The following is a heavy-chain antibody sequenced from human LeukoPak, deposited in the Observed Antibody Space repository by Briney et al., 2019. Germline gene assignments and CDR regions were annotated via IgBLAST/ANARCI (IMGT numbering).Heavy chain of an antibody. Sequence: GGSLRLSCAASGFTFSSYAMSWVRQAPGKGLEWVSAITGTGGSTYYAASVKGRFTVSRDNSRNTLYLQMSSLRAEDTAMYYCAKVRDTRDWYKDAFDIWGQGTRVTVSS. CDR1: GFTFSSYA. V-gene: IGHV3-23*01. CDR2: ITGTGGST. D-gene: IGHD6-19*01. CDR3: AKVRDTRDWYKDAFDI. J-gene: IGHJ3*02.